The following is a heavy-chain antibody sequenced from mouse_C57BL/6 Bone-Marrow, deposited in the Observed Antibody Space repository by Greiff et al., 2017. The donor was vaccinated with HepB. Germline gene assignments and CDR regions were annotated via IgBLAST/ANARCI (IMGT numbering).Heavy chain of an antibody. J-gene: IGHJ4*01. CDR1: GFTFSDYG. D-gene: IGHD2-5*01. CDR3: ARQYYSNYGGLYYAMDY. V-gene: IGHV5-17*01. CDR2: ISSGSSTI. Sequence: EVQLVESGGGLVKPGGSLKLSCAASGFTFSDYGMHWVRQAPEKGLEWVAYISSGSSTIYYADTVKGRFTISRDNAKNTLFLQMTSLRSEDTAMYYCARQYYSNYGGLYYAMDYWGQGTSVTVSS.